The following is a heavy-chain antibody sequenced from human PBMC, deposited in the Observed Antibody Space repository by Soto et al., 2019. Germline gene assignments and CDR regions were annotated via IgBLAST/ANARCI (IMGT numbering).Heavy chain of an antibody. CDR1: GYTFTSYD. V-gene: IGHV1-8*01. J-gene: IGHJ5*02. D-gene: IGHD2-8*01. CDR2: MNPNSGNT. Sequence: QVQLVQSGAEVKKPGASVKVSCKASGYTFTSYDINWVRQATGQGLEGMGWMNPNSGNTGYAQKFQGRVTMTRNTSISTAYMELSSLRSEDTAVYYCALAKRRLMVYAHWFDPWGQGTLVTVSS. CDR3: ALAKRRLMVYAHWFDP.